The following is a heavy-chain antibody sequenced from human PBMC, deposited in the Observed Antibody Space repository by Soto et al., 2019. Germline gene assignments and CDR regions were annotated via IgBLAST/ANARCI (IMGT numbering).Heavy chain of an antibody. CDR2: IYYSGST. CDR3: ARQGFRWFDP. J-gene: IGHJ5*02. CDR1: GGSISSYY. Sequence: PSETLSLTCTVSGGSISSYYWSWIRQPPGKGLEWIGYIYYSGSTNYNPSLKSRVTISVDTSKNQFSLKLSSVTAADKDVYYCARQGFRWFDPWGQGTLVTVSS. V-gene: IGHV4-59*01.